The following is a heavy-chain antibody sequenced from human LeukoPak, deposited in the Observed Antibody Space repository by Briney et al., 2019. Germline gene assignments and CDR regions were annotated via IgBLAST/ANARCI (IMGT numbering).Heavy chain of an antibody. V-gene: IGHV4-38-2*02. CDR3: QWSAQYYY. CDR2: TYHIVTS. CDR1: VYSTSNGYY. Sequence: SETLSLTSTVSVYSTSNGYYWGWIGRPPGKGREWIGTTYHIVTSYYNPSLKSRVTISVDTSKKQLSLKRNSVTASNTAEYYLQWSAQYYY. D-gene: IGHD6-19*01. J-gene: IGHJ6*03.